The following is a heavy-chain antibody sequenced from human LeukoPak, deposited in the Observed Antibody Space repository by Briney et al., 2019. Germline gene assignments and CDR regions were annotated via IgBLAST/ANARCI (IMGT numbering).Heavy chain of an antibody. V-gene: IGHV3-23*01. J-gene: IGHJ4*02. CDR1: GFTFSSYA. Sequence: GGSLRLSCAASGFTFSSYAMSWVRQAPGKGLEWVSAISGSGGRTYYADSVKGRFTISRDNSKNTLYLQMNGLRAEDTAVYYCAKSLEWLGIIDYWGQGTLVTVSS. D-gene: IGHD3-3*01. CDR3: AKSLEWLGIIDY. CDR2: ISGSGGRT.